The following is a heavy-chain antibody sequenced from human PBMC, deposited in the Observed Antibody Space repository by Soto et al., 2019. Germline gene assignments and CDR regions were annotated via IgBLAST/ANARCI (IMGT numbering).Heavy chain of an antibody. CDR2: IYYSGST. V-gene: IGHV4-59*01. CDR1: GGSISSYY. CDR3: ARGMLGNSFGFDAFSYYGMDV. D-gene: IGHD3-16*01. Sequence: SETLSLTCTVSGGSISSYYWSWIRQPPGKGLEWIGYIYYSGSTNYNPSLKSRVTISVDTSKNQFSLKLSSVTAADTDVYYCARGMLGNSFGFDAFSYYGMDVWGQGTTVT. J-gene: IGHJ6*02.